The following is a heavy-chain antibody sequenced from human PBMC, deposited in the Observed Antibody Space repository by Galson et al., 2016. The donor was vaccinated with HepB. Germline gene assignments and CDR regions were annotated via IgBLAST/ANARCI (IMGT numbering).Heavy chain of an antibody. CDR1: GDSVSSNFAT. V-gene: IGHV6-1*01. CDR3: AREFVSSFTH. J-gene: IGHJ4*02. CDR2: TYYRSQWYI. Sequence: CAISGDSVSSNFATWNWIRHSPSSGLEWLGRTYYRSQWYIDYAVPVRGRININPDTSKNQFSLQLDSVTPEDTAVYYCAREFVSSFTHWGQGTLLTVSS. D-gene: IGHD6-6*01.